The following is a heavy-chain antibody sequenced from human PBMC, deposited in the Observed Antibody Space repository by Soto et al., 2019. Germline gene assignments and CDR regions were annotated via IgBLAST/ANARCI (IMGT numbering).Heavy chain of an antibody. Sequence: SETLSLTCTVSGGSFRTSGYYWGWIRQPPGKGLEWIGSINNRGSTYYNPSLKSRVTISVDTSKNQFSLKLGSVIAADTAMYYCARHGFGIYNWFDPWGQGTLVTVSS. J-gene: IGHJ5*02. CDR3: ARHGFGIYNWFDP. CDR1: GGSFRTSGYY. V-gene: IGHV4-39*01. D-gene: IGHD3-16*01. CDR2: INNRGST.